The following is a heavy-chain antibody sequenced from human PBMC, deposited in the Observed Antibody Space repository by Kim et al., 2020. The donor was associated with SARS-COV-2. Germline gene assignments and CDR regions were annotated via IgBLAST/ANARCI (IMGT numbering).Heavy chain of an antibody. D-gene: IGHD3-3*01. CDR3: AHRSGGFWSGYFNY. Sequence: SGPTLVNPTQTLTLTCTFSGFSLSTSGVGVGWIRQPPGKALEWLAPIYWDDDKRYSPTLKCRLTITKDNSKNQVVLTKTNMDPVDTATYYCAHRSGGFWSGYFNYWGPGTLVTVSS. V-gene: IGHV2-5*02. J-gene: IGHJ4*02. CDR2: IYWDDDK. CDR1: GFSLSTSGVG.